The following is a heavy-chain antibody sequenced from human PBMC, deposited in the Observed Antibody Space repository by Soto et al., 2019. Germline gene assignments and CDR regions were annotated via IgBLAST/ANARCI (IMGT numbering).Heavy chain of an antibody. D-gene: IGHD6-6*01. J-gene: IGHJ6*03. Sequence: EVQLVESGGGLVQPGGSLKLSCAASGFTFSGSGIHWVRQASGKGLEWVGHIRSRANLYATAYAASVKGRFTISRDDSKNTTYLQMNSLKSEDTAVYYCTRLEDSSPYDDVYYYYDYYMDVWGKGTTVTVSS. CDR2: IRSRANLYAT. V-gene: IGHV3-73*01. CDR3: TRLEDSSPYDDVYYYYDYYMDV. CDR1: GFTFSGSG.